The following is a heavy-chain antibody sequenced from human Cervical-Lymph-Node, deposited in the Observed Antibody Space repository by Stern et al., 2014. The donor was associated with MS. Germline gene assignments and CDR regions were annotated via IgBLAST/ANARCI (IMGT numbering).Heavy chain of an antibody. CDR3: AKHACTGAACPFDL. J-gene: IGHJ4*02. CDR2: VYYSGAT. CDR1: GDSISSYTHY. Sequence: QLQLQESGPGLVKPSETLSLTCAVSGDSISSYTHYWAWIRQPPGKGLEWIGSVYYSGATYYNPSLKSPVPISVDTSKNHFSLGLNSVTAADTAVYYCAKHACTGAACPFDLWGQGTLVTVSS. D-gene: IGHD2-8*02. V-gene: IGHV4-39*01.